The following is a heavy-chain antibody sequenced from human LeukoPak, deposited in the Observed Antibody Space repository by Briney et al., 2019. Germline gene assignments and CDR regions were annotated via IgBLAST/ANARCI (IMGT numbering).Heavy chain of an antibody. Sequence: PSETLSLTCTVSGGSISSGSYYWSWIRQPAGKGLEWIGRIYTSGSTNYHPSLKSRVTISVDTSKNQFSLKLTSVIATGTAVYYCASEGTTFSSFDYWGQGTLVTVSS. CDR3: ASEGTTFSSFDY. CDR2: IYTSGST. D-gene: IGHD1-1*01. CDR1: GGSISSGSYY. J-gene: IGHJ4*02. V-gene: IGHV4-61*02.